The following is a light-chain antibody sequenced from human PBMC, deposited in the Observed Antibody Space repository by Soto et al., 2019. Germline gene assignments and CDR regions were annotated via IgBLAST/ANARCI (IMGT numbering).Light chain of an antibody. CDR1: QSVSSN. J-gene: IGKJ1*01. V-gene: IGKV3-15*01. Sequence: EIVMTQSPATLSVSPGERATLSCRASQSVSSNLAWYQQKPGQAPRLLIYGASTRATGIPATFRGSGSGTEFTLTISSLQSEDFAVYYCQQYNNWPRTFGQGTKV. CDR3: QQYNNWPRT. CDR2: GAS.